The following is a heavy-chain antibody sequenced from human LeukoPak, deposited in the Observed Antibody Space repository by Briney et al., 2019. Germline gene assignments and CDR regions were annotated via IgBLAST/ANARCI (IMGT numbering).Heavy chain of an antibody. V-gene: IGHV1-18*01. CDR3: AKAAIRIAVAAPAVWFDP. CDR1: GYTFTSFG. J-gene: IGHJ5*02. Sequence: ASVKVSCKASGYTFTSFGISWVRQAPGQGLEWMGWISAYSGNTNYAQKLQDRVTMITDTSTSTAYMELRNLRSDDTAVYYCAKAAIRIAVAAPAVWFDPWGQGTLVTVSS. CDR2: ISAYSGNT. D-gene: IGHD6-13*01.